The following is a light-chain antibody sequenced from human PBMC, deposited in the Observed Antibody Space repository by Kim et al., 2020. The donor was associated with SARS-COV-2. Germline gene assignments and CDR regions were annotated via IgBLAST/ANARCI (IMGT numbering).Light chain of an antibody. CDR2: STS. Sequence: QAVVTQEPSLTVSPGGTVTLTCASSTGAVTSGCYPNWFQQKPGQAPRALMYSTSNKHSWTPARFSGSLLGGKAALTLSGVQPEDEADYYCLLYCGTTRVFVGGTQLTVL. J-gene: IGLJ3*02. CDR1: TGAVTSGCY. CDR3: LLYCGTTRV. V-gene: IGLV7-43*01.